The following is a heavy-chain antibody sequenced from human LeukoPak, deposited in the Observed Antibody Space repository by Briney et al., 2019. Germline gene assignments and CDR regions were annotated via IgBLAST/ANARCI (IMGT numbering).Heavy chain of an antibody. V-gene: IGHV3-30*04. CDR1: GFTFSRNA. D-gene: IGHD3-22*01. J-gene: IGHJ4*02. CDR2: ISFDGSNK. Sequence: PGGSLRLSCAASGFTFSRNAMHWVRQAPGKGLEWVAVISFDGSNKYYADSVKGRFTISRDNSKNTLYLQMNSLRAEDTAVYYCARASLPQYYYDSSGYYSWGQGTLVTVSS. CDR3: ARASLPQYYYDSSGYYS.